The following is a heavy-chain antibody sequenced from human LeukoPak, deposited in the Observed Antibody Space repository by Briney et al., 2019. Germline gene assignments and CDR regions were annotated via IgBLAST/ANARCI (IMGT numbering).Heavy chain of an antibody. CDR1: GGSFSGYY. D-gene: IGHD3-3*01. V-gene: IGHV4-34*01. CDR2: INHSGST. CDR3: ARGRGNYDFWSGYLDY. J-gene: IGHJ4*02. Sequence: SETLSLTCAVYGGSFSGYYWSWIRQAPGKGLEWIGEINHSGSTNYNPSLKSRVTISVDTSKNQFSLKLSSVTAADTAVYYCARGRGNYDFWSGYLDYWGQGTLVTVSS.